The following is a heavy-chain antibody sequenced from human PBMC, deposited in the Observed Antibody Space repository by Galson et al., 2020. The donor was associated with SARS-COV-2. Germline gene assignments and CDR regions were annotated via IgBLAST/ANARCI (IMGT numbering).Heavy chain of an antibody. D-gene: IGHD4-17*01. V-gene: IGHV3-23*01. CDR2: NSGGGGST. J-gene: IGHJ4*02. Sequence: GGSLKLSCAASGFTFSRYALAWVRQAPGKGLEWVSGNSGGGGSTYYVDSVKGRFTISRDTSQNTVHLQMSSLRAEDTAVYYCAKDRGNDYGDQLDFWGQGTLVTVSS. CDR3: AKDRGNDYGDQLDF. CDR1: GFTFSRYA.